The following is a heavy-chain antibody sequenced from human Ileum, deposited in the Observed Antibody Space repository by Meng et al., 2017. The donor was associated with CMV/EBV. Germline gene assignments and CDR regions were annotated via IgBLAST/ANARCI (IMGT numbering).Heavy chain of an antibody. Sequence: GGSLRLSCAACGFTFSSYAMSWVRQAPGISGSGGSTYYANSVKGRFTISRDDSKDTLYLQMDSLRAEDTAVYYCAKDLSVRGVYYYYGMDVWGQGTMVTVSS. J-gene: IGHJ6*02. CDR2: SGSGGST. CDR3: AKDLSVRGVYYYYGMDV. CDR1: GFTFSSYA. D-gene: IGHD3-10*01. V-gene: IGHV3-23*01.